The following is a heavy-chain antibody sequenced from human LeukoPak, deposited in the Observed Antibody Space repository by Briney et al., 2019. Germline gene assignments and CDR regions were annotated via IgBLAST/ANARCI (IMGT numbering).Heavy chain of an antibody. CDR2: IIPKSGGT. J-gene: IGHJ1*01. D-gene: IGHD6-19*01. Sequence: AAVTDSCKASGYTLTGYYFHSVRQPPAQGGEWMGWIIPKSGGTNYAQKFQGTVTMTRDTCIRTGYMELSRLRSDDTAVYYCARLSSGWSEPQHWGQGTLVTVSS. CDR3: ARLSSGWSEPQH. CDR1: GYTLTGYY. V-gene: IGHV1-2*02.